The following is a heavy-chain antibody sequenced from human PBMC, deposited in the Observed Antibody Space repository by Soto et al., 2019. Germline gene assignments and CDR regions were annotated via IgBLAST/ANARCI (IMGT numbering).Heavy chain of an antibody. J-gene: IGHJ4*02. CDR2: IIPILGIA. Sequence: GASVKVSCKASGGSLSNYGISWVRQAPGQGLEWMGRIIPILGIANYAQKFQGRVTITADKSTSTAYMELSSLRSEDTAVYYCASAGGIAVAGSDYWGQGTLVTVSS. D-gene: IGHD6-19*01. CDR1: GGSLSNYG. CDR3: ASAGGIAVAGSDY. V-gene: IGHV1-69*04.